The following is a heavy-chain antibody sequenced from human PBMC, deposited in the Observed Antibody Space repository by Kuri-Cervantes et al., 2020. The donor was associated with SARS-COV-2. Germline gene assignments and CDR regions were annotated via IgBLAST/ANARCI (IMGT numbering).Heavy chain of an antibody. D-gene: IGHD4-11*01. CDR1: GFTFNTYA. J-gene: IGHJ4*02. CDR2: ITSRGGTT. CDR3: AKLTRREDYNPFDF. V-gene: IGHV3-23*01. Sequence: GGSLRLSCAASGFTFNTYAMSWVRQAPGEGLEWVSSITSRGGTTYYADSVKGRFTISRDNSKNTLYLQMNSLRVDDTAVYYCAKLTRREDYNPFDFWGQGTLVTVSS.